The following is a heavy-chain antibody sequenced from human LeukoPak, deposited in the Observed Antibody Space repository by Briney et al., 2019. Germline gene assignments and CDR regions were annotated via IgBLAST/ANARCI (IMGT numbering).Heavy chain of an antibody. J-gene: IGHJ4*02. CDR1: GGSISSSSYY. Sequence: PSETLSLTCTVSGGSISSSSYYWGWIRQPPGKGLEWIGSIYYSGSTYYNPSLKSRVTVSVDTSKNQFSLKLSSVTAADTAVYYCARHVKSVAGVFDYWGQGTLVTVSS. V-gene: IGHV4-39*01. CDR3: ARHVKSVAGVFDY. D-gene: IGHD6-19*01. CDR2: IYYSGST.